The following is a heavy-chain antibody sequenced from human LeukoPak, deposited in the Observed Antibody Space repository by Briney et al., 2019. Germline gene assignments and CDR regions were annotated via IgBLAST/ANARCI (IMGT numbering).Heavy chain of an antibody. CDR1: GYTLTSYD. V-gene: IGHV1-8*03. D-gene: IGHD3-10*01. CDR2: MNPNSGNT. Sequence: ATVKVSCKASGYTLTSYDINWVRQATGQGLEWMGWMNPNSGNTGYAQKFQGRVTITRNTSISTAYMELSSLRSEDTAVYYCARDVWFGEYNWFDPWGQGTLVTVSS. CDR3: ARDVWFGEYNWFDP. J-gene: IGHJ5*02.